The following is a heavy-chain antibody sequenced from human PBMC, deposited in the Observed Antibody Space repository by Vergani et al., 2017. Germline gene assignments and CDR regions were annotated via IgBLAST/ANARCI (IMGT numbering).Heavy chain of an antibody. CDR1: GGSFSGYY. D-gene: IGHD2-15*01. CDR3: ARVETAACSGGSCYPLDY. J-gene: IGHJ4*02. CDR2: IKHSGST. Sequence: QVQLQQWGAGLLKPSETLSLTCAVYGGSFSGYYWSWIRQPPGKGLEWIGEIKHSGSTNYNPSLKSRVTISVDTSKNQFSLKLSSVTAADTAVYYCARVETAACSGGSCYPLDYWGQGTLVTVSS. V-gene: IGHV4-34*01.